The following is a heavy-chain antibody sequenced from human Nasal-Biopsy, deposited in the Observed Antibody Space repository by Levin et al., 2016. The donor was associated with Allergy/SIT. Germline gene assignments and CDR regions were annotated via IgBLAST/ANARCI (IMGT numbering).Heavy chain of an antibody. Sequence: GESLKISCAAYGFMFSDHYMTWVRQAPGKGLEWVANIKGDGSETFYVESLRGRFTIFRDNTRNSLHLDMNSLRVEDTAVYYCAREQYPPTSLRAVSGTSAFDLWGQGIMVSVSS. CDR2: IKGDGSET. V-gene: IGHV3-7*01. CDR3: AREQYPPTSLRAVSGTSAFDL. CDR1: GFMFSDHY. J-gene: IGHJ3*01. D-gene: IGHD6-19*01.